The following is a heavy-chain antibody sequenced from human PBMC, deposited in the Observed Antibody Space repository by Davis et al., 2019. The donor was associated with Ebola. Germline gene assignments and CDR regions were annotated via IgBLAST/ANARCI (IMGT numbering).Heavy chain of an antibody. CDR2: INSDGSST. V-gene: IGHV3-74*01. CDR1: GFTLSSHW. Sequence: GESLKISCAASGFTLSSHWMHWVRQTPGKGLVWVSRINSDGSSTTYADSVKGRFTISRDNSKNTLYLQMNSLRAEDTAVYYCARDGDYWGQGTLVTVSS. CDR3: ARDGDY. J-gene: IGHJ4*02.